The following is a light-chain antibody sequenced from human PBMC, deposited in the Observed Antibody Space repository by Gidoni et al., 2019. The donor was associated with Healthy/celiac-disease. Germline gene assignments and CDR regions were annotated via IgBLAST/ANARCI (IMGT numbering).Light chain of an antibody. CDR3: QQYGSSRT. Sequence: DIVLTQSPGTLSLSPGERATLSCRASQRVSSSYLAWYQQNPGQAPRLLIYGASSRATGIPDRVSGSGSWTDFTRTISRLEPEDFAVYYCQQYGSSRTFGQGTKVEIK. V-gene: IGKV3-20*01. J-gene: IGKJ1*01. CDR2: GAS. CDR1: QRVSSSY.